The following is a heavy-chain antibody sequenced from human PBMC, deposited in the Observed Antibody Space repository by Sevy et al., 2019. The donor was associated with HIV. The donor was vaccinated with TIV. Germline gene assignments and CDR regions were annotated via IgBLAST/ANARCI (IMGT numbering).Heavy chain of an antibody. CDR2: ISYDGSNK. V-gene: IGHV3-30-3*01. Sequence: GGSLRLSCAASGFTFSSYAMHWVRQAPGKGLEWVAVISYDGSNKYYADSVKGRFTISRDNSKSRLYLQMNSLRAEDTAVYYCARDQHDYGGNLRTGWFDPWGQGTLVTVSS. J-gene: IGHJ5*02. CDR1: GFTFSSYA. CDR3: ARDQHDYGGNLRTGWFDP. D-gene: IGHD4-17*01.